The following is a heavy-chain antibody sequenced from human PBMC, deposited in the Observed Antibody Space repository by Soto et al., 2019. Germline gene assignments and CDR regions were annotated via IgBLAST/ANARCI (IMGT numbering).Heavy chain of an antibody. D-gene: IGHD6-13*01. J-gene: IGHJ6*02. CDR1: GFTVSSCG. CDR3: TRWYAAEV. Sequence: PGGSRRRSCVASGFTVSSCGMTWVRQAPGKGLEWVANIKQDGSETNYVDSVKGRFTISRDNAKNSLYLEMNNLRVEDTAIYYCTRWYAAEVWCQGTTVTVSS. V-gene: IGHV3-7*03. CDR2: IKQDGSET.